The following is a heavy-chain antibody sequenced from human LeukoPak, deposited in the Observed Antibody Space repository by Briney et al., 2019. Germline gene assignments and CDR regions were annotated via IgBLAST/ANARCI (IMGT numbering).Heavy chain of an antibody. CDR1: GYTFTGYY. J-gene: IGHJ6*03. CDR2: INPNSGGT. V-gene: IGHV1-2*02. Sequence: ASVKVSCKASGYTFTGYYMHWVRQAPGQGPEWMGWINPNSGGTNYAQKFQGRVTMTRDTSISTAYMELSRLRSDDTAVYYCARGREKRYCSSTSCSYYYYYMDVWGKGTTVTVSS. CDR3: ARGREKRYCSSTSCSYYYYYMDV. D-gene: IGHD2-2*01.